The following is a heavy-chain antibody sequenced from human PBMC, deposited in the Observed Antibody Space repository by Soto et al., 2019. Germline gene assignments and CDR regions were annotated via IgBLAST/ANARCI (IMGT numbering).Heavy chain of an antibody. CDR1: GGSFSDYY. CDR3: ARTPTRGASAWLDP. D-gene: IGHD1-26*01. CDR2: IHLSGRV. V-gene: IGHV4-34*01. Sequence: QVQLQQWGSGLLKPSETLSLMCAIYGGSFSDYYWHWIRQSPGKGLEWIGEIHLSGRVNFTPSLKSRATLSMDTSKNQFSLTLTSVTAADTAVYFCARTPTRGASAWLDPWGRGNLVTVSS. J-gene: IGHJ5*02.